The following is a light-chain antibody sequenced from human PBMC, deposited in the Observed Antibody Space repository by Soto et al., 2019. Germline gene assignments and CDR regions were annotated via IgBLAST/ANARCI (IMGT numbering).Light chain of an antibody. Sequence: QTVVTQEPSFSVSPGRTVTLTCGLSSGSVSTSYYPGWYQQTPGQAPRTLIYSTNTRSSGVPDRFSGSILGNKAALTITGAKADDEADYYCALYMGSGIWVFGGGTQLTVL. V-gene: IGLV8-61*01. CDR1: SGSVSTSYY. J-gene: IGLJ3*02. CDR2: STN. CDR3: ALYMGSGIWV.